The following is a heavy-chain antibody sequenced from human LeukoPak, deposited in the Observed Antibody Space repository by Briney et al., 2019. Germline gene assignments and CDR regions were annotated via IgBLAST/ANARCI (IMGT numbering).Heavy chain of an antibody. V-gene: IGHV3-53*01. Sequence: GGSLIISCEVSGFSVDGNYMTWVRQVPGRGLEWVALIFSGDSTDNPDSVKGRFTISRDKSKNTLHLQMDSLRPEDTAMYYCALTYYFDRRGYSYFDYWGQGALVTVSS. D-gene: IGHD3-22*01. CDR3: ALTYYFDRRGYSYFDY. CDR2: IFSGDST. CDR1: GFSVDGNY. J-gene: IGHJ4*02.